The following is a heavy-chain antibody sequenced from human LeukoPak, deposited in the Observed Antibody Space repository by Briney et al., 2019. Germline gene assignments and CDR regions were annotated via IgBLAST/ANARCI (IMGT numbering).Heavy chain of an antibody. D-gene: IGHD3-22*01. Sequence: GGSLRLSCVVSGLTSTGYSMTWVRQAPGKGLEWVSSISSSSDYILYADSVKGRFTISRDNAKNSVYLQINSLRAEDTAIYYCARRGYSDSSGYDYWGQGTLVTVSS. V-gene: IGHV3-21*01. CDR2: ISSSSDYI. CDR1: GLTSTGYS. J-gene: IGHJ4*02. CDR3: ARRGYSDSSGYDY.